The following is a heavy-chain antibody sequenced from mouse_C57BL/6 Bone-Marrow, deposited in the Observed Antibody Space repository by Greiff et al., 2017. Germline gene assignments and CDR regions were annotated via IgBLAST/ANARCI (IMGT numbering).Heavy chain of an antibody. CDR1: GFTFSDYY. V-gene: IGHV5-16*01. Sequence: EVQVVESEGGLVQPGSSMKLSCTASGFTFSDYYMAWVRQVPEKGLEWVANINYDGSSTYYLDSLKSRFIISRDNAKNILYLQMSSLKSEDTATYYCARDNSHYFDYWGQGTTLTVSS. CDR2: INYDGSST. J-gene: IGHJ2*01. CDR3: ARDNSHYFDY. D-gene: IGHD1-3*01.